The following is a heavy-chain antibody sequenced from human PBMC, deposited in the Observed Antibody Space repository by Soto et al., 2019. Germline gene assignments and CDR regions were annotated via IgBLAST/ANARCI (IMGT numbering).Heavy chain of an antibody. V-gene: IGHV4-59*08. CDR3: ARHGSDRCWFLFDR. CDR2: VSSRGIS. J-gene: IGHJ5*02. Sequence: ETLSLTCSLSGGAIGCYYWSWIRQPPGKALEWIVYVSSRGISDYHPSLKRRVSISIDTSKTQFSLKVIAVTAADTAVYDCARHGSDRCWFLFDRRGQGALVTVSS. CDR1: GGAIGCYY. D-gene: IGHD3-9*01.